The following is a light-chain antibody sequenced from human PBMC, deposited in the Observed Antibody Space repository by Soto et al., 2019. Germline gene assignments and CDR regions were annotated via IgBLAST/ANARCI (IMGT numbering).Light chain of an antibody. Sequence: EIVLTQSPGTLPLSPGERATLSCRASQSVSSNYLFWYQQKPGQAPRPLIYGASSRATGIPDRFSGSGSGTDFTLTISRLEPEDFAVYYCQQYANSPFTFGPGTKLEIK. V-gene: IGKV3-20*01. CDR2: GAS. CDR3: QQYANSPFT. J-gene: IGKJ2*01. CDR1: QSVSSNY.